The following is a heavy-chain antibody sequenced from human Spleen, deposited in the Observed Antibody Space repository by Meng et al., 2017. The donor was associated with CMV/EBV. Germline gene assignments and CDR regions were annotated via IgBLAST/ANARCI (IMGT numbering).Heavy chain of an antibody. J-gene: IGHJ5*02. CDR3: ARDLDPMVRENWFDP. CDR2: MFYSGST. Sequence: GSLRLSCTVSGGSIRSDSYYWGWIRQAPGKGLEWIGSMFYSGSTYKNPSLKSRITISVDTSKNQFSLKLSSVTAADTAVYYCARDLDPMVRENWFDPWGQGTLVTVSS. CDR1: GGSIRSDSYY. D-gene: IGHD3-10*01. V-gene: IGHV4-39*07.